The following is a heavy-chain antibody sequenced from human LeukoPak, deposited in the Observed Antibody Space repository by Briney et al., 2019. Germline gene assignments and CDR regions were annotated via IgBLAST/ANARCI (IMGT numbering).Heavy chain of an antibody. D-gene: IGHD3-9*01. Sequence: SETLSLTCAVSGASISGYYWSWIRQTPGKGLEWIGYIYNSGNTEYNPSLKSRVTISVDTSKDQFSLKLSSVTAADTAVYYCARLGDPFYDTLTGNYLSNGFDYWGQGTLVTVSS. CDR2: IYNSGNT. V-gene: IGHV4-59*08. CDR1: GASISGYY. J-gene: IGHJ4*02. CDR3: ARLGDPFYDTLTGNYLSNGFDY.